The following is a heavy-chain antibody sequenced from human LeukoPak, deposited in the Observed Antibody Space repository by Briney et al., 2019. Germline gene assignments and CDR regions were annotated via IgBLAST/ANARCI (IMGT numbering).Heavy chain of an antibody. Sequence: SETLSLTCAVYGGSFSSYYWNWIRQPPGKGLEWIGEINHSGSTNYNPSLKSRVTISVDTSKNQFSLKLSSVTAADTAVYYCARALNYYDSGSYYTFDYWGQGTLVTVSS. J-gene: IGHJ4*02. CDR3: ARALNYYDSGSYYTFDY. D-gene: IGHD3-10*01. CDR2: INHSGST. CDR1: GGSFSSYY. V-gene: IGHV4-34*01.